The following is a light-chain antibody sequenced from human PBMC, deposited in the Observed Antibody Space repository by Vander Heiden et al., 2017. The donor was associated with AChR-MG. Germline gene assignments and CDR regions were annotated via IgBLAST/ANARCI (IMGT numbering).Light chain of an antibody. CDR2: GTS. CDR3: QQDDNWPET. CDR1: QSVSSN. V-gene: IGKV3-15*01. J-gene: IGKJ2*01. Sequence: EIELTQPPATLPVSPGERAILSCRASQSVSSNVAGYQQKLGQVPRLLIYGTSTRAMGVPGRISGSGSGTEFTLTISSLQYEDLAVYYCQQDDNWPETFGQGTKLEIK.